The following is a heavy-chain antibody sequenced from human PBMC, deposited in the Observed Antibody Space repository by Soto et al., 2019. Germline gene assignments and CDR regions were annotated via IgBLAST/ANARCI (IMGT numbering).Heavy chain of an antibody. Sequence: EVQLVESGGGLVQPGGSLRLSCAASGFTFSSYSMNWVRQAPGKGLEWVSYMSSSSSTIYYADSVKGQFTISRDNAKNSLYLQMNSLRDEDPAVYYCARDVAPYGSGSYYRHGGFDPWGQGTLVTVSS. CDR3: ARDVAPYGSGSYYRHGGFDP. D-gene: IGHD3-10*01. CDR1: GFTFSSYS. V-gene: IGHV3-48*02. CDR2: MSSSSSTI. J-gene: IGHJ5*02.